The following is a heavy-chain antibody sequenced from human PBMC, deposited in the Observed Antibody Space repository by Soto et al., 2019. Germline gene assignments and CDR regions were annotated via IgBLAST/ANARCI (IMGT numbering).Heavy chain of an antibody. CDR1: GSRFSNYV. Sequence: QVQLVQSGAEVKTPGSSLKVSCTVSGSRFSNYVISWVRQAPGHGLEWLGRIIPIFNTTQYPQKFQGRVTITADMSTNTASLELSSLRSDDTAVYYCAREGRGKKAGYNGLVSLGYWGQGTPVTVSS. V-gene: IGHV1-69*06. CDR2: IIPIFNTT. CDR3: AREGRGKKAGYNGLVSLGY. J-gene: IGHJ4*02. D-gene: IGHD2-2*02.